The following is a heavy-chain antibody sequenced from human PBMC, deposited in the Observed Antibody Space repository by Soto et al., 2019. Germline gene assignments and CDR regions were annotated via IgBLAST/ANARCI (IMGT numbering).Heavy chain of an antibody. D-gene: IGHD1-7*01. CDR2: IYPGDSDT. CDR3: ARQGITGTTLRYGMDV. Sequence: GESLKISCKGSGYSFTSYWIGWVRQMPGKGLEWMGIIYPGDSDTRYSPSFQGQVTISADKSISTAYPQWSSLKASDTAMYYCARQGITGTTLRYGMDVWGQGTTVTVSS. J-gene: IGHJ6*02. V-gene: IGHV5-51*01. CDR1: GYSFTSYW.